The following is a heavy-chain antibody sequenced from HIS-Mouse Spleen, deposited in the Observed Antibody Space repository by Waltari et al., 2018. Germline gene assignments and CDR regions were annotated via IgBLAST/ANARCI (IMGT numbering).Heavy chain of an antibody. Sequence: QLQLQESGPGLVQPAETLSLTRTVSGGSISSSSYHWGGICQPPGKGLAWIGSIYYSGSTYYNPSLKSRVTISVDTSKNQFSLKLSSVTAADTAVYYCAREIPYSSSWYDWYFDLWGRGTLVTVSS. CDR3: AREIPYSSSWYDWYFDL. V-gene: IGHV4-39*07. D-gene: IGHD6-13*01. CDR1: GGSISSSSYH. J-gene: IGHJ2*01. CDR2: IYYSGST.